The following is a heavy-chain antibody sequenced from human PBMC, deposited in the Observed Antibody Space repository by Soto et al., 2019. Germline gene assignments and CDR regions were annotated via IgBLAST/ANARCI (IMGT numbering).Heavy chain of an antibody. Sequence: ETLSLTCAVSGGSVSSSNWWSCVRQPPGKGLEWIGEIYHSGSTNYNPSLKSRVTISVDKSKNQFSLKLSSVTAADTAVYYCASFSRGSVGSSDWFDPWGQGTLVTVSS. D-gene: IGHD6-6*01. J-gene: IGHJ5*02. CDR3: ASFSRGSVGSSDWFDP. CDR2: IYHSGST. V-gene: IGHV4-4*02. CDR1: GGSVSSSNW.